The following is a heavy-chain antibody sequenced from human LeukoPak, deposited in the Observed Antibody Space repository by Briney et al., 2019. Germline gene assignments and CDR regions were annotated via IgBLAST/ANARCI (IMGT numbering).Heavy chain of an antibody. CDR3: AREASHINSFDY. J-gene: IGHJ4*02. CDR2: ISSSGSTI. CDR1: GFTFSSYE. Sequence: GGSLRLSCAASGFTFSSYEMNWVRQAPGKGLEWVSYISSSGSTIYYADYVKGRFTISRDNAKNSLCLQMNSLRAEDTAVYYCAREASHINSFDYWGQGTLVTVSS. V-gene: IGHV3-48*03. D-gene: IGHD2-2*01.